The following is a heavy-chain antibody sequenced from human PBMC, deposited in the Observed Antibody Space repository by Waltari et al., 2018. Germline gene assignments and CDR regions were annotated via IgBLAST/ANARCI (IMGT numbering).Heavy chain of an antibody. CDR3: ARSSAGMPRWLGDY. CDR2: VYYRGPT. D-gene: IGHD5-12*01. CDR1: GDSISSSNYY. J-gene: IGHJ4*02. V-gene: IGHV4-39*01. Sequence: QLQLQESGPGLVKPSETLSLSCSVSGDSISSSNYYWGWIRQPPGKGLEWIASVYYRGPTYYNPSLKSRVTISADTSRNQFYLRLTSVTATDTAVYYCARSSAGMPRWLGDYWGQGILVTVSS.